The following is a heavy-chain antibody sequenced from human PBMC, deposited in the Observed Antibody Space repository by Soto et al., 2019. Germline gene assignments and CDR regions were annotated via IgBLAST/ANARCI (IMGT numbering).Heavy chain of an antibody. CDR1: GGSISSYY. J-gene: IGHJ6*02. CDR3: ARFSWDGMDV. Sequence: SETLSLTCTVSGGSISSYYWSWIRQPPGKGLEWIGYIYYSGSTNYNPSLKSRVTISVDTSKNQFSLKLSSVTAADTAVYYCARFSWDGMDVWGQGTTVTVSS. D-gene: IGHD6-13*01. CDR2: IYYSGST. V-gene: IGHV4-59*01.